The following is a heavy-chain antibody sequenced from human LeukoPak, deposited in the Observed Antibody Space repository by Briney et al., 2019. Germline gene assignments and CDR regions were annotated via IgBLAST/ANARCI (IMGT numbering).Heavy chain of an antibody. CDR1: GGSISSGSYY. CDR2: IYTSGST. V-gene: IGHV4-61*02. J-gene: IGHJ3*02. CDR3: ARDNSLLSSLAAFDI. Sequence: PSETLSLTCTVSGGSISSGSYYWSWIRQPAGKGLEWIGRIYTSGSTNYNPSLKSRVTMSVDTSKNQFSLKLSSVTAADTAVYYCARDNSLLSSLAAFDIWGQGTMVTVSS. D-gene: IGHD2/OR15-2a*01.